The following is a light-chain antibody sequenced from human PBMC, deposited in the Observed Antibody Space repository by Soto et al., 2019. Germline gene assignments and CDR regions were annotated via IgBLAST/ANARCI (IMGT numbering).Light chain of an antibody. J-gene: IGKJ2*01. Sequence: LVETFSFATLFLYQGESATLSCRASQSVSSYLAWYQQKPGQAPRLLIYDASNRATGIPARFSGSGSGTDFTLTISSLQSEDFAVYYCHQHSSWPPRTFGQGT. CDR3: HQHSSWPPRT. CDR2: DAS. CDR1: QSVSSY. V-gene: IGKV3-11*01.